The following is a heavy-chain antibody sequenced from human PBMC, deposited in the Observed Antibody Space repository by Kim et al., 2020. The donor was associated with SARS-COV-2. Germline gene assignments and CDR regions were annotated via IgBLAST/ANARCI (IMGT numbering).Heavy chain of an antibody. CDR1: GFAFRYFW. Sequence: GGSLRLSCVASGFAFRYFWMHWVRHTPGEGLMFVSAISPVGSDTYYAGSVKGRFTISRDNAKNTLYLQMSSLRDEDTALYFCTTLKIKPPTDYWGQGTQV. J-gene: IGHJ4*02. CDR2: ISPVGSDT. CDR3: TTLKIKPPTDY. D-gene: IGHD1-1*01. V-gene: IGHV3-74*01.